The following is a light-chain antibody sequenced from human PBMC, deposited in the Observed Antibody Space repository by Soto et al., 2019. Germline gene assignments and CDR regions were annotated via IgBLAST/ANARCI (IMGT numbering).Light chain of an antibody. V-gene: IGKV3D-20*02. CDR3: QQRGNRPPWT. J-gene: IGKJ1*01. Sequence: IVLTHAPCTLALSPWERATLSFMAIQSVSSSYLAWYQQKPGQAPRLLIYGASSRATGIPARFSGSGSGTDFTLTISSLEPEDVAVYYCQQRGNRPPWTFGQGTKVDIK. CDR2: GAS. CDR1: QSVSSSY.